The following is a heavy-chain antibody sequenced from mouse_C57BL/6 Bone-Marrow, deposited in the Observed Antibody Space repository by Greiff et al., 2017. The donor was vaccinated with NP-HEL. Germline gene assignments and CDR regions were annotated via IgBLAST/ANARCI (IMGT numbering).Heavy chain of an antibody. CDR3: ARFHYYGSSPYYFDY. V-gene: IGHV1-22*01. CDR2: INPNNGGT. Sequence: VQLQQSGPELVKPGASVKMSCKASGYTFTDYNMHWVKQSHGKSLEWIGYINPNNGGTSYNQKFKGKATLTVNKSSSTAYMELRSLTSEDSAVYYCARFHYYGSSPYYFDYWGQGTTLTVSS. D-gene: IGHD1-1*01. CDR1: GYTFTDYN. J-gene: IGHJ2*01.